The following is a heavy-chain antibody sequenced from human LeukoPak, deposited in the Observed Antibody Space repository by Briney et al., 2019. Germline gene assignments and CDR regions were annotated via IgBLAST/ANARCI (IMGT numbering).Heavy chain of an antibody. CDR3: ASLFLEWLTPTFDY. CDR2: INPNSGGT. D-gene: IGHD3-3*01. CDR1: GYTFTGYY. J-gene: IGHJ4*02. Sequence: GASVKVSCKASGYTFTGYYMPWVRQAPGQGLEWMGWINPNSGGTNYAQKFQGRVTMTRDTSISTAYMELSRLRSDDTAVYYCASLFLEWLTPTFDYWGQGTLVTVSS. V-gene: IGHV1-2*02.